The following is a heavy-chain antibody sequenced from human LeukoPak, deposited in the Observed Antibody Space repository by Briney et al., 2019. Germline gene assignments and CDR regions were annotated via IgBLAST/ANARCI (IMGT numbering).Heavy chain of an antibody. Sequence: SGPTLVKPTQTLTLTCTFSGFSLSTSGVGVGWIRQPPGKALEWLALIYWDDDKRYRPSLKSRLTITKDTSKNQVVLTMTNTDPVDTATYYCALSSLSTTMVTPGYFDYWGQGTLVAVSS. J-gene: IGHJ4*02. D-gene: IGHD4-23*01. CDR3: ALSSLSTTMVTPGYFDY. V-gene: IGHV2-5*02. CDR2: IYWDDDK. CDR1: GFSLSTSGVG.